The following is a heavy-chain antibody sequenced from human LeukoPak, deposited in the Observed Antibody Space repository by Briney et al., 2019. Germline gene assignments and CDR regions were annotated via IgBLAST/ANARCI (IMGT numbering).Heavy chain of an antibody. CDR3: FTGSEFYYDS. J-gene: IGHJ4*02. CDR2: TSPDGSEQ. D-gene: IGHD1-14*01. Sequence: PGMSLRLSCVGSGFLFSRNAMHWVRHGPGKGLERVAVTSPDGSEQYYADSVKGRFTISRDNSKNTVFLQMNSLTTEDTALYSCFTGSEFYYDSWGQGTLVIVSS. CDR1: GFLFSRNA. V-gene: IGHV3-30*01.